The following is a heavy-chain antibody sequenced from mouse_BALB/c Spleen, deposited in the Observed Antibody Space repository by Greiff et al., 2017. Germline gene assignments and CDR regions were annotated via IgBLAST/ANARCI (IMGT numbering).Heavy chain of an antibody. Sequence: LQQPGSELVRPGASVKLSCKASGYTFTSYWMHWVKQRHGQGLEWIGNIYPGSGSTNYDEKFKSKGTLTVDTSSSTAYMHLSSLTSEDSAVYYCTRDGNPFYAMDYWGQGTAVTVSS. D-gene: IGHD2-1*01. CDR2: IYPGSGST. V-gene: IGHV1S22*01. J-gene: IGHJ4*01. CDR1: GYTFTSYW. CDR3: TRDGNPFYAMDY.